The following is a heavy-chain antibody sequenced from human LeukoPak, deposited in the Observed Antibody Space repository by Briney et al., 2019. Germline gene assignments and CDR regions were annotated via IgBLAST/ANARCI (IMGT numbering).Heavy chain of an antibody. J-gene: IGHJ3*02. CDR1: GFVFSSYD. V-gene: IGHV3-13*04. Sequence: PGGSLRLSCAASGFVFSSYDMHWVRQATGKGLEWVSAISSAGGTYYPASVKGRFTISRENAKNSLYLQMNSLRAGDTAVYYCAREMYGGNSGAFDIWGQGTMVTVSS. CDR2: ISSAGGT. D-gene: IGHD4-23*01. CDR3: AREMYGGNSGAFDI.